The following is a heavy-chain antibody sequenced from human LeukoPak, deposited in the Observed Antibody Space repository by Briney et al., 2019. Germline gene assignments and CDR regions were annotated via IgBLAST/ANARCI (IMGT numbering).Heavy chain of an antibody. V-gene: IGHV4-59*08. CDR1: GGSISTYY. Sequence: SETLSLTCTVSGGSISTYYWNWIRQPPGKGLEWIGSIYYSGSTSYNPSLESRVTISVDTSKNQFSLRLSSVTAADTAVYYCAIHDYGDRDAFDIWGQGTMVTVSS. CDR2: IYYSGST. CDR3: AIHDYGDRDAFDI. J-gene: IGHJ3*02. D-gene: IGHD4-17*01.